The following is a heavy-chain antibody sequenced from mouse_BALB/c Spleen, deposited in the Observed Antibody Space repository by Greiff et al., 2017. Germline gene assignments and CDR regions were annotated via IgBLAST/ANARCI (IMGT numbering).Heavy chain of an antibody. J-gene: IGHJ3*01. V-gene: IGHV5-6-5*01. CDR2: ISSGGST. CDR3: ARRTMITT. Sequence: EVKLQESGGGLVKPGGSLKLSCAASGFTFSSYAMSWVRQTPEKRLEWVASISSGGSTYYPDSVKGRFTISRDNARNILYLQMSSLRSEDTAMYYCARRTMITTGGQGTLVTVSA. D-gene: IGHD2-4*01. CDR1: GFTFSSYA.